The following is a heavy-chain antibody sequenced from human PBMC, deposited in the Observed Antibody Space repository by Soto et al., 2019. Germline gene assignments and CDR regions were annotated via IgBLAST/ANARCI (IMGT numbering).Heavy chain of an antibody. CDR3: ARQVEDGYSFTYHY. V-gene: IGHV5-51*01. D-gene: IGHD5-18*01. CDR1: GYSFASYW. Sequence: GESLKISCKGSGYSFASYWIGWVRQMPGKGLEWMGIIYPGDSDTRYSPSFQGQVTISADKSISTAYLHWSSLKASDSAMYYCARQVEDGYSFTYHYWGQGTQVTVSS. J-gene: IGHJ4*02. CDR2: IYPGDSDT.